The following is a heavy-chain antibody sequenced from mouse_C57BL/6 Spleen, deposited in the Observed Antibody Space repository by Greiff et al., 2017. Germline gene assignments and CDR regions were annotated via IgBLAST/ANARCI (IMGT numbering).Heavy chain of an antibody. V-gene: IGHV1-80*01. Sequence: VKLQESGAELVKPGASVKISCKASGYAFSSYWMNWVKQRPGKGLEWIGQIYPGDGDTNYNGKFKGKATLTVDKSSSTAYMQLSSLTSADSAVYFCARHYYEYDWGCGEHSSYYYAMDYWGQGTSVTVSS. D-gene: IGHD2-4*01. CDR2: IYPGDGDT. CDR3: ARHYYEYDWGCGEHSSYYYAMDY. J-gene: IGHJ4*01. CDR1: GYAFSSYW.